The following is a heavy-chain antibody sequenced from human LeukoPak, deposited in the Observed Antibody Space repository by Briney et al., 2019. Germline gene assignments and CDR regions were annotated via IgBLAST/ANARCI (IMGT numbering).Heavy chain of an antibody. CDR2: MYYSGST. CDR1: GGSISSSSHY. CDR3: AREIPLGYYYMDV. J-gene: IGHJ6*03. V-gene: IGHV4-39*07. D-gene: IGHD2-21*01. Sequence: SETLSLTCTVSGGSISSSSHYWGWIRQSPGKGLEWIGSMYYSGSTHYNPSLKSRVTISVDTSKNQFSLKLSSVTAADTAVYYCAREIPLGYYYMDVWGKGTTVIVSS.